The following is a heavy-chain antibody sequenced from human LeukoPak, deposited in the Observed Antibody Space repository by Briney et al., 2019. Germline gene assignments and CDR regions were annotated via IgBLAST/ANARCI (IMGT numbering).Heavy chain of an antibody. Sequence: ASVKVSCKASGYTFTSYDINWVRQATGQGLEWMGWMNPNSGNTGYAQKFQGRVTITRNTSISTAYMELSSLRSEDTAVYYCARVQGTYFWSGYYAGYYYYMDVWGKGTTVTVSS. CDR3: ARVQGTYFWSGYYAGYYYYMDV. CDR2: MNPNSGNT. D-gene: IGHD3-3*01. V-gene: IGHV1-8*03. CDR1: GYTFTSYD. J-gene: IGHJ6*03.